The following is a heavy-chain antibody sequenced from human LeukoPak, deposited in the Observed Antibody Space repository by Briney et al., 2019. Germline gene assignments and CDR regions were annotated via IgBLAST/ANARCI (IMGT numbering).Heavy chain of an antibody. CDR1: GGFIGDDF. CDR2: IHYSGST. Sequence: PPETLSLTCTVAGGFIGDDFWSWVRQLPAKALEWIGYIHYSGSTSYNPSLKRRFTISVATSKNQFSLLLSSVPAADTAVYYCARDNPDIFGVLSDAFDVWGQATVLTVSS. V-gene: IGHV4-59*01. J-gene: IGHJ3*01. CDR3: ARDNPDIFGVLSDAFDV. D-gene: IGHD3-3*02.